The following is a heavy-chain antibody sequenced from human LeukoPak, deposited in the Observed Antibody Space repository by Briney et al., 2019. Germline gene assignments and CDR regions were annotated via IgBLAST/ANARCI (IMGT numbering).Heavy chain of an antibody. CDR1: GFTFSSYS. CDR2: ISSSSSYI. V-gene: IGHV3-21*01. J-gene: IGHJ4*02. Sequence: GGSLRLSCAASGFTFSSYSMNWVRQAPGKGLEWVSSISSSSSYIYYADSVKGRFTISRDNAKNSLYLQMNSLRAEDTAVYYCARHGDNSYSFDHWGQGVLVTVSS. D-gene: IGHD5-24*01. CDR3: ARHGDNSYSFDH.